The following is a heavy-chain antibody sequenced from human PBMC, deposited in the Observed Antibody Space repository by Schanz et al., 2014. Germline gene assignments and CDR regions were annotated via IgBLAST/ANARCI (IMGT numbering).Heavy chain of an antibody. V-gene: IGHV4-31*03. J-gene: IGHJ4*02. CDR1: GGSIKRGDTY. CDR3: ARGHDYSPVEY. CDR2: IYSGSS. D-gene: IGHD4-4*01. Sequence: QVQLQESGPRLVKPSQTLSLTCTVAGGSIKRGDTYWNWIRQQPGKGLEWIGYIYSGSSYFNPSLKSRVTITGDASKNQFSLTVSSVTVADTAVYYCARGHDYSPVEYWGQGVLVSVSS.